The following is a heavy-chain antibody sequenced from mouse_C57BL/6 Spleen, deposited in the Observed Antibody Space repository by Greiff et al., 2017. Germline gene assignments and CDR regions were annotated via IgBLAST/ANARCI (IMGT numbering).Heavy chain of an antibody. D-gene: IGHD2-5*01. CDR2: INPYNGGT. CDR3: ARSGSNYRYWYFDD. CDR1: GYTFTDYY. J-gene: IGHJ1*03. V-gene: IGHV1-19*01. Sequence: EVQLQQSGPVLVKPGASVKMSCKASGYTFTDYYMNWVKQSHGKSLEWIGVINPYNGGTSYNQKFKGKATLTVDKSSSTAYMGLNSLTSEDSAVYYCARSGSNYRYWYFDDWGTGTTVTVSS.